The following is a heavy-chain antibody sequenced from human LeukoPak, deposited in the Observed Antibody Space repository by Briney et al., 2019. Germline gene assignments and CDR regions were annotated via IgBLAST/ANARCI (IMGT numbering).Heavy chain of an antibody. Sequence: ASVKVSCKASGYTFTGYYMHWVRQAPGQGLEWMGRINPNSGGTNYAQKFQGRDTMTRDTSISTAYMELSRLRSDDTAVYYCARDRIGGGYSSSWVEGNWFDPWGQGTLVTVSS. CDR3: ARDRIGGGYSSSWVEGNWFDP. V-gene: IGHV1-2*06. J-gene: IGHJ5*02. CDR1: GYTFTGYY. D-gene: IGHD6-13*01. CDR2: INPNSGGT.